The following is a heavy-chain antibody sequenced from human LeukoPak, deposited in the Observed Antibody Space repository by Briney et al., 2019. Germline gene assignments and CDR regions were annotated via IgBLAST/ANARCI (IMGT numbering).Heavy chain of an antibody. V-gene: IGHV4-61*02. Sequence: SETLSLTCTVSGGSISSGSYYWSWIRQPAGKGLEWIGRIYTSGSTNYNPSLKSRVTISVDTSKNQFSLKLSSVTAADTAVYYCARSTVNSGSYYLIAGFDYWGQRTLVTVSS. D-gene: IGHD1-26*01. CDR3: ARSTVNSGSYYLIAGFDY. CDR2: IYTSGST. J-gene: IGHJ4*02. CDR1: GGSISSGSYY.